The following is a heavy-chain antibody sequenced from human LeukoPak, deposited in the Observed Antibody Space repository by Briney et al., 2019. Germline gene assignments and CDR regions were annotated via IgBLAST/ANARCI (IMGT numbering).Heavy chain of an antibody. CDR3: AKDHLQIVATTLYFDY. J-gene: IGHJ4*02. V-gene: IGHV3-30*02. CDR1: GFTFSSYG. CDR2: IRYDGSNK. Sequence: PGGSLRLSCAASGFTFSSYGMHWVRQAPGKGLEWVAFIRYDGSNKYYADSVKGRFTISRDNSKNTLYLQMNSLRAEDTAVYYCAKDHLQIVATTLYFDYWGRRTLVTVSS. D-gene: IGHD5-12*01.